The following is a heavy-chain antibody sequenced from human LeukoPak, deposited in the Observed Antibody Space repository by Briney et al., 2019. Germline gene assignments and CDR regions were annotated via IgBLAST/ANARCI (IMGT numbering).Heavy chain of an antibody. V-gene: IGHV1-2*02. CDR1: GYTFIGYY. D-gene: IGHD3-10*01. Sequence: ASVTVSCKASGYTFIGYYMHWVRQAPGQGLEWMGWINPNSGGTKYAKKFQGRVTMTTDTSTSTAYMELRSLRSDDTAVYYCVSDFGHYYGSGNAFDIWGQGTMVTVSS. CDR2: INPNSGGT. J-gene: IGHJ3*02. CDR3: VSDFGHYYGSGNAFDI.